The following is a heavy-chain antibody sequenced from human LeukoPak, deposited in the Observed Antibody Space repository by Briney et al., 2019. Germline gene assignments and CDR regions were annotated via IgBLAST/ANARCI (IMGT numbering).Heavy chain of an antibody. CDR1: GFAFSSYW. J-gene: IGHJ5*02. CDR3: ARLQRTFVTTGWFDP. CDR2: IKQDGSEK. V-gene: IGHV3-7*01. D-gene: IGHD4-11*01. Sequence: GGSLRLSCAASGFAFSSYWMSWVRQAPGKGLEWVANIKQDGSEKYYMDSVKGRFTISRDNAKNSLYLQMNSLRAEDTAVYYCARLQRTFVTTGWFDPWGQGTLVTVSS.